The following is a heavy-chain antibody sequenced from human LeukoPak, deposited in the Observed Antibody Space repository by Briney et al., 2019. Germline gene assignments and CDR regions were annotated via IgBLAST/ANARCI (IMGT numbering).Heavy chain of an antibody. Sequence: ASVKVSCKASGYTFTSYDINWVRQATGQGLEWMGWMNPNSGNTGYAQKFQGRVTITRNTSISTAYMELSSLRSEDTAVYYCERGAYDFWSGYDNWFDPWGQGTLVTVSS. CDR3: ERGAYDFWSGYDNWFDP. J-gene: IGHJ5*02. CDR2: MNPNSGNT. V-gene: IGHV1-8*03. D-gene: IGHD3-3*01. CDR1: GYTFTSYD.